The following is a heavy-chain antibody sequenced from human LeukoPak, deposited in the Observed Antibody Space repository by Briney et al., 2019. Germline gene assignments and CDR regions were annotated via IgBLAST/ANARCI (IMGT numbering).Heavy chain of an antibody. V-gene: IGHV3-48*03. J-gene: IGHJ4*02. CDR1: GFTFSSYE. CDR3: ARSVDVPGFDY. CDR2: ISSSGSTI. D-gene: IGHD7-27*01. Sequence: GGSLRLSCAASGFTFSSYEMNWVRQAPGKGLEWVSYISSSGSTIYYADSVKGRFTIPRDNAKNSLYLQMNSLRAEDTAVYYCARSVDVPGFDYWGQGTLVTVSS.